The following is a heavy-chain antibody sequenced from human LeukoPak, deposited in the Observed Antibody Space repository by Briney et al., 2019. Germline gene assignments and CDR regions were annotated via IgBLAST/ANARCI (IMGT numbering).Heavy chain of an antibody. CDR1: GFTFSSYW. Sequence: GGSLRLSCAASGFTFSSYWMHWVRQPPGKGLVWVSRITSDGRSTSYADSVRGRFTISRDNAKNTLYLQMNSLRAEDTAVYYCARESLTVTTFLWGQGTLVTVSS. V-gene: IGHV3-74*01. CDR2: ITSDGRST. CDR3: ARESLTVTTFL. J-gene: IGHJ4*02. D-gene: IGHD4-17*01.